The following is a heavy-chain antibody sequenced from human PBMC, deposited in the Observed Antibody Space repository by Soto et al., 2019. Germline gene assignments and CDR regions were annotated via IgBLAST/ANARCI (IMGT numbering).Heavy chain of an antibody. V-gene: IGHV1-18*01. J-gene: IGHJ6*02. D-gene: IGHD2-15*01. Sequence: GLEWMGWISAYNGNTNYAQKHQGRVTMTTDTSTSTAYMELRSLRSDDTAVYYCARGVVVVAATKQEYYYYSGMDVWGQGTVVTVSS. CDR3: ARGVVVVAATKQEYYYYSGMDV. CDR2: ISAYNGNT.